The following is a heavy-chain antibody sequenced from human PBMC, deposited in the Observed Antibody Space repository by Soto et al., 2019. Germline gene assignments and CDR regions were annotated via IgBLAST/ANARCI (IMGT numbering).Heavy chain of an antibody. CDR3: ARDHINYYGMDV. CDR1: GGTFSSYA. Sequence: SVKVSCKASGGTFSSYAISWVRQAPGQGLEWMGGIIPIFGTANYAQKFQGRVTITADESTSTAYMELSSLRSEDTAVYYCARDHINYYGMDVWGQGTMVTVSS. CDR2: IIPIFGTA. V-gene: IGHV1-69*13. J-gene: IGHJ6*02.